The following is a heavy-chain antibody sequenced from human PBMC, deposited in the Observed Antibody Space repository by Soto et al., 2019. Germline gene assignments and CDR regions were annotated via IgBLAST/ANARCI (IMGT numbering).Heavy chain of an antibody. Sequence: ASVKVSCKASGYTFTSYDINWVRQATGQGLEWMGWMNPNSGNTGYAQKLQGRVTMTTDTSTSTAYMELRSLRSDDTAVYYCARGPRHYPPNYWGQGTLVTVSS. J-gene: IGHJ4*02. D-gene: IGHD3-10*01. CDR1: GYTFTSYD. CDR2: MNPNSGNT. V-gene: IGHV1-8*01. CDR3: ARGPRHYPPNY.